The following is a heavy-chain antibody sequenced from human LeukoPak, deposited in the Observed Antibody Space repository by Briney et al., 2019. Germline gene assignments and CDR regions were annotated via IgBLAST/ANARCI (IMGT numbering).Heavy chain of an antibody. CDR2: SNEDGSTT. CDR3: VRDLGGRLGH. Sequence: PGGSLRLSCAASGFTFSSNWMHWVRQAPGKGLVWVSRSNEDGSTTNYADSVKGRFTISRDNAKNTLYLQMNSLTAEDTAVYYCVRDLGGRLGHWGQGTLVTVSS. CDR1: GFTFSSNW. V-gene: IGHV3-74*01. D-gene: IGHD1-26*01. J-gene: IGHJ4*02.